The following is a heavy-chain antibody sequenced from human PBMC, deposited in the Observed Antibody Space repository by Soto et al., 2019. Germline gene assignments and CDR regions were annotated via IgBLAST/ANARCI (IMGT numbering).Heavy chain of an antibody. CDR2: ISWNSDII. CDR1: GFNINYYD. CDR3: AKDSQFYYMDV. V-gene: IGHV3-9*01. Sequence: ESGGGLAQPGRSLRLSCAASGFNINYYDMHWVRQAPGKGLEWVSGISWNSDIIGYADSVKGRFTISRDNAKNSLYLQMNSLRAEDTALYYCAKDSQFYYMDVWGQGTTVTVSS. J-gene: IGHJ6*03.